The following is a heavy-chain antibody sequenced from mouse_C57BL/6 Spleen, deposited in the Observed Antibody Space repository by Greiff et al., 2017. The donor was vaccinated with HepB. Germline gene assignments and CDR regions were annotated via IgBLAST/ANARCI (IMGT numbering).Heavy chain of an antibody. CDR3: ARPYDWDWFAY. Sequence: EVQRVESGGGLVKPGGSLKLSCAASGFTFSDYGMHWVRQAPEKGLEWVAYISSGSSTIYYADTVKGRFTISRDNAKNTLFLQMTSLRSEDTAMYYCARPYDWDWFAYWGQGTLVTVSA. CDR1: GFTFSDYG. V-gene: IGHV5-17*01. D-gene: IGHD4-1*01. CDR2: ISSGSSTI. J-gene: IGHJ3*01.